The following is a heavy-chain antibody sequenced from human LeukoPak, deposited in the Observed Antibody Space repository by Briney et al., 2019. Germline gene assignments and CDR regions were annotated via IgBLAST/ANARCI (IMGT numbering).Heavy chain of an antibody. CDR1: GYTFTGYY. CDR3: ACGYSYGPNYYYYYMDV. J-gene: IGHJ6*03. D-gene: IGHD5-18*01. V-gene: IGHV1-2*02. CDR2: INPNSGGT. Sequence: ASVTVSCTASGYTFTGYYMHWVRQAPGQGLEWMGWINPNSGGTNYAQKFQGRVTMTRDTSISTAYMELSRLRSDDTAVYYCACGYSYGPNYYYYYMDVWGKGTTVTVSS.